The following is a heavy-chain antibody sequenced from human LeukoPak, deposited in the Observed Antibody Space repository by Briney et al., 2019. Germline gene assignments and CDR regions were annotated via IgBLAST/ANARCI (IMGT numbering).Heavy chain of an antibody. D-gene: IGHD3-9*01. Sequence: GASVKVSCKASGYTFTGYDMHWVRQAPGQGLEWMGWINPNSGGTNYAQKFQGRVTMTRDTSISTAYMELSRLRSDDTAVYYCARETQEYYDILTCYYNRPTGFDYWGQGTLVTVSS. V-gene: IGHV1-2*02. CDR1: GYTFTGYD. CDR3: ARETQEYYDILTCYYNRPTGFDY. J-gene: IGHJ4*02. CDR2: INPNSGGT.